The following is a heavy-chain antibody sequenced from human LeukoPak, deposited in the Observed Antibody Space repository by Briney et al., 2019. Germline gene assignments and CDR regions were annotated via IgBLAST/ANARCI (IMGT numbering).Heavy chain of an antibody. J-gene: IGHJ4*02. Sequence: GGSLRLSCAASGFTFSSYAMHWVRQAPGQGLEYVSAISSNGGSTYYANSVKGRFTISRDNSKNTLYLHMGSLRAEDMAVYYCARGTGNTAMVDYWGQGTLVTVSS. CDR3: ARGTGNTAMVDY. D-gene: IGHD5-18*01. CDR1: GFTFSSYA. CDR2: ISSNGGST. V-gene: IGHV3-64*01.